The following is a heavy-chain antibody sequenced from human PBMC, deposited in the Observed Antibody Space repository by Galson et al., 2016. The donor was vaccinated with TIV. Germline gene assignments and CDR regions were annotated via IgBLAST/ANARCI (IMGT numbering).Heavy chain of an antibody. Sequence: SLRLSCAASGFTFSSFAVSWVRQAPGKGLEWVSGISAGGGRTNYADSVKGRFTISRDNPKNTLYLQMRSLRAEDTAVYFCAKMDSSGFDYVRRFEFWGQGTLATVSS. CDR1: GFTFSSFA. D-gene: IGHD3-22*01. CDR3: AKMDSSGFDYVRRFEF. J-gene: IGHJ4*02. CDR2: ISAGGGRT. V-gene: IGHV3-23*01.